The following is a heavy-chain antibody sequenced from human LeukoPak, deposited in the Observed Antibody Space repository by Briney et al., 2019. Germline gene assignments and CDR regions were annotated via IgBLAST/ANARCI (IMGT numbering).Heavy chain of an antibody. CDR3: ARDSGGWPGSFDI. V-gene: IGHV4-59*01. CDR1: GGSISSYY. J-gene: IGHJ3*02. D-gene: IGHD3-10*01. CDR2: IYYSGST. Sequence: SETLSLTCTVSGGSISSYYWSWIRQPPGKGLEWIGYIYYSGSTNYNPSLKSRVTISVDTSKNQFSLKLSSVTAADTAVYYCARDSGGWPGSFDIWGQGTMVTVSS.